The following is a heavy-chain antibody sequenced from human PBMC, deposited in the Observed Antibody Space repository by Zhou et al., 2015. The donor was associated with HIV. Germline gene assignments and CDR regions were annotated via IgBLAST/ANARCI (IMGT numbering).Heavy chain of an antibody. J-gene: IGHJ4*02. CDR2: VIPIFGTA. Sequence: QVQLVQSGAEVKKPGSSVKVSCKASGGTFSSYTFSWVRQAPGQGLEWMGGVIPIFGTANYAQKFQGRVTIAADKSTTTAYMELTNLRFEDSAVYYCARVASSEDYYDSSGTPFVYWGQGTLVTVSS. V-gene: IGHV1-69*06. D-gene: IGHD3-22*01. CDR3: ARVASSEDYYDSSGTPFVY. CDR1: GGTFSSYT.